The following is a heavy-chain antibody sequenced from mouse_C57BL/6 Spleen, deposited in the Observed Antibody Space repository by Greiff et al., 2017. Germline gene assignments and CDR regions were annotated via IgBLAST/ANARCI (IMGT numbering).Heavy chain of an antibody. CDR2: IWSGGST. CDR3: APMVTTRYYAMDY. CDR1: GFSLTSYG. J-gene: IGHJ4*01. V-gene: IGHV2-2*01. D-gene: IGHD2-2*01. Sequence: VMLVESGPGLVQPSQSLSITCTVSGFSLTSYGVHWVRQSPGKGLEWLGVIWSGGSTDYNAAFISRLSISKDNSKSQVFFKMNSLQADDTAIYYCAPMVTTRYYAMDYWGQGTSVTVSS.